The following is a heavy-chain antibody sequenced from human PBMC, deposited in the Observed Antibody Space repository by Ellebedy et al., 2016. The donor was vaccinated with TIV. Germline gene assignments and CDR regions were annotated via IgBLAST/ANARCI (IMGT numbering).Heavy chain of an antibody. J-gene: IGHJ6*02. CDR3: VRAPNPPHYYYGMDV. CDR2: IYHSGST. CDR1: GGSISSTGYS. D-gene: IGHD2-8*01. Sequence: MPSETLSLTCDVSGGSISSTGYSWSWVRQPPGKGLEWIGYIYHSGSTYYHPSLRSRVTISVDRSKNQFFLNLTAVTAADTAVYYCVRAPNPPHYYYGMDVWGQGTTVTVSS. V-gene: IGHV4-30-2*01.